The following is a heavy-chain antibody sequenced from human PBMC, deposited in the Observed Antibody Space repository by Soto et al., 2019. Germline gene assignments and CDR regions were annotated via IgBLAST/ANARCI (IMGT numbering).Heavy chain of an antibody. CDR2: VYYSGST. J-gene: IGHJ5*02. V-gene: IGHV4-61*08. D-gene: IGHD2-2*01. CDR3: ARGPIVVLQAAWFDP. CDR1: GGSISSGDYY. Sequence: SETLSLTCTVSGGSISSGDYYWSWIRQPPGKGLEWIGYVYYSGSTDYNPALKSRVTISVDTSKNQFSLRLTSVTAADTAVYYCARGPIVVLQAAWFDPWGQGTLVTVSS.